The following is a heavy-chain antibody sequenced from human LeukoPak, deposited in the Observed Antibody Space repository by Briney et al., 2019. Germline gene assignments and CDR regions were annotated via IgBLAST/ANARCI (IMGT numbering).Heavy chain of an antibody. Sequence: GGSLRLSCAASGFTFSSYSMNWVRQAPGKGLEWVSDISSSSSTIYYADSVKGRFTISRDNAKNSLYLEMNSLRAEDTAVYYCARARITIFGVAKKIDQRFDPWGQGTLVTVSS. V-gene: IGHV3-48*01. D-gene: IGHD3-3*01. CDR1: GFTFSSYS. CDR3: ARARITIFGVAKKIDQRFDP. J-gene: IGHJ5*02. CDR2: ISSSSSTI.